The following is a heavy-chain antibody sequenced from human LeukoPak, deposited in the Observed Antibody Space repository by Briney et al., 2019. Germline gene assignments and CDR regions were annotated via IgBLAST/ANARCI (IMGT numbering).Heavy chain of an antibody. Sequence: GGSLRLSCAASGFTFSSYWMNWARQAPGKGLEWVASINHNGNVNYYVDSVKGRFTISRDNAKNTLYLQMNSLRAEDTAVYYCARGSTYYDSSGQVPFDYWGQGTLVTVSS. CDR2: INHNGNVN. D-gene: IGHD3-22*01. CDR1: GFTFSSYW. J-gene: IGHJ4*02. V-gene: IGHV3-7*01. CDR3: ARGSTYYDSSGQVPFDY.